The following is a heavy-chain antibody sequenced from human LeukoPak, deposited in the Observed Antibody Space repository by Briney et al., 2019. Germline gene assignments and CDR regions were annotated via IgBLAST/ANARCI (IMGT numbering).Heavy chain of an antibody. D-gene: IGHD3-10*01. CDR3: ARQLYYYGSGTGWFDP. J-gene: IGHJ5*02. CDR2: INYSGST. Sequence: SETLSLTCAVSGGSFSTYYWSWIRQPPGKGLEWIGQINYSGSTYYNPSLKSRVTISVDRSKNQFSLKLSSVTAADTAVYYCARQLYYYGSGTGWFDPWGQGTLVTVSS. V-gene: IGHV4-34*01. CDR1: GGSFSTYY.